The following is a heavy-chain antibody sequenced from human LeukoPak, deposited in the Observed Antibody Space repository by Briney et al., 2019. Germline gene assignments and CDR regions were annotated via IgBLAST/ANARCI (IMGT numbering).Heavy chain of an antibody. J-gene: IGHJ6*04. CDR2: ISSSSSTI. CDR1: GFTFSSYS. Sequence: PGGSLRLSCAASGFTFSSYSMNWVRQAPGKGLEWVSYISSSSSTIYYADSVKGRFTISRDNAKNSLYLQMNSLRDEDTAVYYCARDAVYDFWSGYYRFFGLDVWGKGTTVTVSS. CDR3: ARDAVYDFWSGYYRFFGLDV. V-gene: IGHV3-48*02. D-gene: IGHD3-3*01.